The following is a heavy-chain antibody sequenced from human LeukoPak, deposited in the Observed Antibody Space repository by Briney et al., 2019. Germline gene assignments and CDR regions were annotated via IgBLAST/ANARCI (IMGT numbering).Heavy chain of an antibody. CDR2: IYTSGST. CDR3: AREWSQYYDFWSGYYPTN. CDR1: GGSISSGSYY. Sequence: SETLSLTCTVSGGSISSGSYYWSWIRQPAGKGLEWIGRIYTSGSTNYNPSLKSRVTISVDTSKNQFSLKLSSVTAADTAVYYCAREWSQYYDFWSGYYPTNWGQGTLVTVSS. J-gene: IGHJ4*02. D-gene: IGHD3-3*01. V-gene: IGHV4-61*02.